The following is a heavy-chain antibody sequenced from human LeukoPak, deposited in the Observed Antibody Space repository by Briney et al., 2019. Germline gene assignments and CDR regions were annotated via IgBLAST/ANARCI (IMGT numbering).Heavy chain of an antibody. J-gene: IGHJ4*02. CDR3: ARAGDGYNSPIDY. D-gene: IGHD5-24*01. CDR1: GFTLSSYT. CDR2: ISSSSSYI. V-gene: IGHV3-21*01. Sequence: GGSLRLSCAASGFTLSSYTMNWVRQAPGKGLEWVSSISSSSSYIYYGDSVKGRFTISRDNAKKSLYLQMNSLRAEDTAVYYCARAGDGYNSPIDYWGQGTLVTVSS.